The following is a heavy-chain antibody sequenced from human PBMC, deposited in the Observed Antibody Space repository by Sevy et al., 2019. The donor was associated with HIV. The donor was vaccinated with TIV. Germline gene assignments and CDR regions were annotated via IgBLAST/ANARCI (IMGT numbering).Heavy chain of an antibody. CDR1: GGSVSGTY. J-gene: IGHJ2*01. Sequence: SETLSLTCTVSGGSVSGTYWTWIRQPAGKGLEWIGTFYSSGNTDYNPSLKSRVTMSVDTSKNQFSLNLSYVTAADTAVYYCAGPSYTGSSFWYFDLWGRGTLVTVSS. CDR3: AGPSYTGSSFWYFDL. D-gene: IGHD1-26*01. CDR2: FYSSGNT. V-gene: IGHV4-4*07.